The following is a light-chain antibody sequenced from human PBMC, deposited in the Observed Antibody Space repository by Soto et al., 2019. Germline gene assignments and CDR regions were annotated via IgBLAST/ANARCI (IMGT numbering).Light chain of an antibody. CDR3: QQRSSWPL. Sequence: EIVLTQSPAILSFSPGDTATLSCRASQTVSNYLTWYQQKPGQAPRLLIYDTSKRAAGIPARFSGSGFGTDFTLTISSLEPEDFAVYYCQQRSSWPLFGGGTKVDIK. V-gene: IGKV3-11*01. CDR2: DTS. CDR1: QTVSNY. J-gene: IGKJ4*01.